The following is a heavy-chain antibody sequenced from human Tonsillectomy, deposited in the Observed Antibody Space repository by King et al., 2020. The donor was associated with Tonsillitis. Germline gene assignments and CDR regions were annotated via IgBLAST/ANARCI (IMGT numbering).Heavy chain of an antibody. J-gene: IGHJ4*02. CDR3: AKVGPYDFWSGRHPSFDY. CDR1: GFTFSSYA. CDR2: ISGSGGST. Sequence: VQLVESGGGLVQPGGSLRLSCAASGFTFSSYAMSWVRQAPGKGLEWVSAISGSGGSTYYADSVKGRYTISRDNSKNTLYLQMNSLRAEDTAVYYCAKVGPYDFWSGRHPSFDYWGQGTLVTVSS. V-gene: IGHV3-23*04. D-gene: IGHD3-3*01.